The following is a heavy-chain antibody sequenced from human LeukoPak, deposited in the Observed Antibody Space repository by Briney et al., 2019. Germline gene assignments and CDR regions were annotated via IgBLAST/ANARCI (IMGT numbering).Heavy chain of an antibody. CDR1: GASISSGGYF. Sequence: SETLSLTCTVSGASISSGGYFWTWIRHHPEKGLEWIGYVYHTGGTDYNPSLKSRLTISVDTAKNQFSLKLSSVTAADTAIYYCAREFIRGWFDPWGQGTLVTVSS. V-gene: IGHV4-31*03. J-gene: IGHJ5*02. D-gene: IGHD3-16*02. CDR2: VYHTGGT. CDR3: AREFIRGWFDP.